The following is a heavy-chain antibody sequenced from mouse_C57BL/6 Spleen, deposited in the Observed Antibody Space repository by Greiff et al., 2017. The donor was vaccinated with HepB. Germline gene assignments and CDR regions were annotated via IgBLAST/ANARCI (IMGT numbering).Heavy chain of an antibody. J-gene: IGHJ1*03. Sequence: VQLQQSGPELVKPGASVKISCKASGYSFTGYYMNWVKQSPEKSLEWIGEINPSTGGTTYNQKFKAKATLTVDKSSSTAYMQLKSLTSEDSAVYYCASLQGYWYFDVWGTGTTVTVSS. D-gene: IGHD6-1*01. CDR1: GYSFTGYY. V-gene: IGHV1-42*01. CDR2: INPSTGGT. CDR3: ASLQGYWYFDV.